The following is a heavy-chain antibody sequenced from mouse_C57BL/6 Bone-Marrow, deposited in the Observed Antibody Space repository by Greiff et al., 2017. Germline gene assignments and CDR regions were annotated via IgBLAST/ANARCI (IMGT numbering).Heavy chain of an antibody. D-gene: IGHD1-2*01. CDR3: ARSRLRYYSMDY. J-gene: IGHJ4*01. V-gene: IGHV1-76*01. Sequence: QVQLQQSGAELVRPGASVKLSCKASGYTFTDYYINWVKQRPGQGLEWIARIYPGSGNTYYNEKFKGKATLTAEQSDSTAYRQLSSLTSEDSAVYVCARSRLRYYSMDYWGQGTSVTVSS. CDR1: GYTFTDYY. CDR2: IYPGSGNT.